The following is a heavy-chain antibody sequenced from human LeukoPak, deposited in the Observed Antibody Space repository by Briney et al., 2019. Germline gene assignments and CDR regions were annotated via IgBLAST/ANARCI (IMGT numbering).Heavy chain of an antibody. CDR3: ARGRKHIVVVTGWFDP. D-gene: IGHD2-21*02. J-gene: IGHJ5*02. V-gene: IGHV1-46*01. Sequence: ASVKVSCKASRYTFTSYYMHWVRQAPGQGLEWMGIINPSGGSTSYAQKFQGRVTMTRNTSISTAYMELSSLRSEDTAVYYCARGRKHIVVVTGWFDPWGQGTLVTVSS. CDR2: INPSGGST. CDR1: RYTFTSYY.